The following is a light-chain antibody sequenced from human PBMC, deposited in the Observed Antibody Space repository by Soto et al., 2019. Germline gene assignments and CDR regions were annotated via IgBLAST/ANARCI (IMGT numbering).Light chain of an antibody. CDR3: QQYYSPLWT. V-gene: IGKV4-1*01. CDR1: QSLFDSSTNKNY. CDR2: WAS. Sequence: DIVMIQSPDSLAVSLGERATVNCNSSQSLFDSSTNKNYLAWYQQKPGQPPKLLIYWASARESGVPDRFSGSGSGTHFTLTINTLQGEDVAVYYCQQYYSPLWTFGQGSKVEVK. J-gene: IGKJ1*01.